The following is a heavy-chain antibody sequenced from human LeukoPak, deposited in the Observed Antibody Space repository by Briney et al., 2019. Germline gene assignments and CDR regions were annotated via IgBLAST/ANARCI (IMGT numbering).Heavy chain of an antibody. CDR1: GFTFSSYA. CDR2: ISYDGSNK. CDR3: AKNIAVAGTGPGTFDI. J-gene: IGHJ3*02. Sequence: PGRSLRLSCAASGFTFSSYAMHWVRQAPGKGLEWVAVISYDGSNKYYADSVKGLFTISRDNSKNTLYLQMSSLRAEDTAVYYCAKNIAVAGTGPGTFDIWGQGTMVTVSS. V-gene: IGHV3-30-3*01. D-gene: IGHD6-19*01.